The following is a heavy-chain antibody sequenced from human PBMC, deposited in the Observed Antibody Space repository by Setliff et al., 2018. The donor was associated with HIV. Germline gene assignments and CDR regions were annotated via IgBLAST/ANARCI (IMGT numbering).Heavy chain of an antibody. Sequence: GGSLRLSCEGSGFDFSTYWMSWVRQAPGKGLEWVANIKLHGSEKYYVDSVKGRFTISRDDAKNSLYLQMNSLRVEDTAVYYCARDRVPHYWDQGILVTVSS. CDR2: IKLHGSEK. CDR1: GFDFSTYW. V-gene: IGHV3-7*01. CDR3: ARDRVPHY. J-gene: IGHJ4*01. D-gene: IGHD3-10*01.